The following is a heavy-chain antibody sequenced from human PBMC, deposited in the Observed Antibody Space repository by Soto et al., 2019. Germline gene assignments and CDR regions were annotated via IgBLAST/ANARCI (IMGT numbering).Heavy chain of an antibody. CDR3: ARVPISGWRLRPQGLFDP. CDR2: IYYSGST. Sequence: SETLSLTCTVSGGSISSYYWSWIRQPPGKGLEWIGYIYYSGSTNYNPSLKSRVTISVDTSKNQFSLKLSSMTAADTAVYYCARVPISGWRLRPQGLFDPWGQGTLVTVSS. J-gene: IGHJ5*02. CDR1: GGSISSYY. V-gene: IGHV4-59*01. D-gene: IGHD6-19*01.